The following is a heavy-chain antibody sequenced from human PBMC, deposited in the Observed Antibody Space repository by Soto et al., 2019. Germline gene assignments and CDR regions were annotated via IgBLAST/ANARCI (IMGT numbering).Heavy chain of an antibody. J-gene: IGHJ6*02. CDR1: GCSISPHY. V-gene: IGHV4-59*11. D-gene: IGHD3-16*01. Sequence: PSETLSLTCRVSGCSISPHYWSWIRQPPGKGLEWIGYISYSGSPNYSPSLKSRVTISVDTSKNQFSLKLSSVTAADTAVYYCARDRKGDYGMDVWGRGTTVTVSS. CDR3: ARDRKGDYGMDV. CDR2: ISYSGSP.